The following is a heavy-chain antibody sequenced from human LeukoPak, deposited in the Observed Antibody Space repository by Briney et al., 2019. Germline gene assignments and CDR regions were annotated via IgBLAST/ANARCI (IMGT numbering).Heavy chain of an antibody. CDR2: IYYSGST. CDR1: GGSISSGGYY. V-gene: IGHV4-31*03. CDR3: ARDSRVAAAVTYWYFDL. D-gene: IGHD6-13*01. J-gene: IGHJ2*01. Sequence: PSETLSLTCTVSGGSISSGGYYWSWIRQHPGKGLEWIGYIYYSGSTYYNPSLKSRVTISVDTSKNQFSLKLSSVTAADTAVYYCARDSRVAAAVTYWYFDLWGHGTLVTVSS.